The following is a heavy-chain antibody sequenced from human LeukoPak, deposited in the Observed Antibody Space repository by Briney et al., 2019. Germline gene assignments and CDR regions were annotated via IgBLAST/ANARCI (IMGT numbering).Heavy chain of an antibody. CDR1: GYSISSGYY. CDR3: ARHVTSIAAAGTVDY. J-gene: IGHJ4*02. D-gene: IGHD6-13*01. CDR2: IYHSGST. V-gene: IGHV4-38-2*01. Sequence: SETLSLTCAVSGYSISSGYYWGWIRQPPGKGLEWIGSIYHSGSTYYNPSLKSQVTISVDTSKNQFSLKLSSVTAADTAVYYCARHVTSIAAAGTVDYWGQGTLVTVSS.